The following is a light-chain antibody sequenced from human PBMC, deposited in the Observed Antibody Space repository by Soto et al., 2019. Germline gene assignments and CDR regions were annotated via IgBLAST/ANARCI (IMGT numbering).Light chain of an antibody. Sequence: QSVLTQPASVSGSLGQSIXXXXXETSSDVGLYNYVSWYQQHPDKVPKLIIYDVTNRPSGVSDRFSGSKSGNTASLTISGLQADDEADYYCSSFTTSSTYVFGTGTKVTVX. CDR1: SSDVGLYNY. CDR3: SSFTTSSTYV. CDR2: DVT. V-gene: IGLV2-14*01. J-gene: IGLJ1*01.